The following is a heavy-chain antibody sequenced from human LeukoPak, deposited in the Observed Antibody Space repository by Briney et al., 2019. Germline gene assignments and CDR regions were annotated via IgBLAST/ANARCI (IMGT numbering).Heavy chain of an antibody. CDR1: GFTISTNY. CDR2: LYSGSDT. V-gene: IGHV3-53*01. CDR3: ARVGDHFHWYLDL. D-gene: IGHD3-3*02. Sequence: GGSLRLSCAASGFTISTNYMNWVRQAPGKGLEWVSILYSGSDTYYADSVEARFIISRDSSKNTLSLQMNDLRVEDTPVYYCARVGDHFHWYLDLWGRGTLVTVSS. J-gene: IGHJ2*01.